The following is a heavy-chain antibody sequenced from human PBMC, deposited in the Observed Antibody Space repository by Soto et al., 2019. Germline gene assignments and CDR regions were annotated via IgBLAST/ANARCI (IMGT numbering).Heavy chain of an antibody. CDR3: ARGTRATQYYYYFYGMDV. CDR2: IYTSGST. V-gene: IGHV4-4*07. J-gene: IGHJ6*02. CDR1: GGSISSYY. Sequence: PSETLSLTCTVSGGSISSYYWSWIRQPAGKGLEWIGRIYTSGSTNYNPSLKSRVTMSVDTSKNQFSLKLSSVTAADTAVYYCARGTRATQYYYYFYGMDVWGQGTTVTVSS.